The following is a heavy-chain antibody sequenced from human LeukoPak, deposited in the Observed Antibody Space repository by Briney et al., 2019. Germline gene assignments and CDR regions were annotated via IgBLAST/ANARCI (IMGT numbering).Heavy chain of an antibody. CDR1: GFTFSSYA. Sequence: GGSLRLSCAASGFTFSSYAMHWVRQAPGKGLEWVAVISYDGSNKYYVDSVKGRFTISRDNSKSTLYLQMNSLRPEDTAVFYCARDGVAAAGDHYYHMDVWGKGTTVTVSS. D-gene: IGHD6-13*01. CDR3: ARDGVAAAGDHYYHMDV. CDR2: ISYDGSNK. J-gene: IGHJ6*03. V-gene: IGHV3-30*04.